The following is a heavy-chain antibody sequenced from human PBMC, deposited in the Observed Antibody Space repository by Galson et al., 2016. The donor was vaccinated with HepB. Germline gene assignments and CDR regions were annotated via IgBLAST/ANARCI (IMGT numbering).Heavy chain of an antibody. CDR2: DSADNGNT. D-gene: IGHD2-2*01. CDR1: GYTFTNYG. Sequence: SVRVSCKASGYTFTNYGISWVRQAPGQGLEWMGWDSADNGNTDHAQKFQGRVTMTTETSTTTVYMELMNLRSDDTAMYYCASATNCNRADCYADTFHIWGQGTVATVSS. V-gene: IGHV1-18*01. CDR3: ASATNCNRADCYADTFHI. J-gene: IGHJ3*02.